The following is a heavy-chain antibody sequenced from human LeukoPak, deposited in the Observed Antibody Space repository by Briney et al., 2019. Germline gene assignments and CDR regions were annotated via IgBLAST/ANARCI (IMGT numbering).Heavy chain of an antibody. CDR3: AKAFVGGIQLWPNPFDY. J-gene: IGHJ4*02. CDR2: ISWDGGST. CDR1: GFTFDDYT. V-gene: IGHV3-43*01. D-gene: IGHD5-18*01. Sequence: GGSLRLSCAASGFTFDDYTMHWVRQAPGKGLEWVSLISWDGGSTYYADSVKGRFTISRDNSKNSLYLQMNSLRTEDTALYYCAKAFVGGIQLWPNPFDYWGQGTLVTVSS.